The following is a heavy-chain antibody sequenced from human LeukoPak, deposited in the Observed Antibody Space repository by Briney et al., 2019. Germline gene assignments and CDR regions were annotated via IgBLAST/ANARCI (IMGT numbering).Heavy chain of an antibody. V-gene: IGHV4-31*03. J-gene: IGHJ4*02. CDR1: GGSISSGGYY. CDR2: IYYSGST. Sequence: SQTLSLTCTVSGGSISSGGYYWSWIRQHPGKGLEWIGYIYYSGSTYYNPSLKSRVTISVDTSKNQFSLKLSSVTAADTAVYYCARGVWSCDSSGSLDYWGQGTLVTVSS. D-gene: IGHD3-22*01. CDR3: ARGVWSCDSSGSLDY.